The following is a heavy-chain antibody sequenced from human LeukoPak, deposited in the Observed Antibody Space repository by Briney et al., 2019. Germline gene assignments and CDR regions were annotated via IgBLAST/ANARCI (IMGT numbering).Heavy chain of an antibody. Sequence: SETLSLTCTVSGGSISSYYWSWIRQPPGKGLEWIGYIYYSGSTNYNPSPKSRVTISVDTSKNQSSLKLSSVTAADTAVYYCARDSSGWYGGGYFDLWGRGTLVTVSS. CDR2: IYYSGST. V-gene: IGHV4-59*01. J-gene: IGHJ2*01. CDR3: ARDSSGWYGGGYFDL. D-gene: IGHD3-16*01. CDR1: GGSISSYY.